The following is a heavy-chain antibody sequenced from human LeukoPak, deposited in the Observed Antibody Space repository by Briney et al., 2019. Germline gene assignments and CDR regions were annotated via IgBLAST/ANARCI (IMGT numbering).Heavy chain of an antibody. V-gene: IGHV3-30-3*01. J-gene: IGHJ4*02. Sequence: GGSLRLSCAASGFTFSSYAMHWVRQAPGKGLEWVAVISYDGSNKYYADSVKGRFTISRDNSKNTLYLQMNGLRAEDTAVYYCARGARRWLVSRIGPFDYWGQGTLVTVSS. D-gene: IGHD6-19*01. CDR3: ARGARRWLVSRIGPFDY. CDR2: ISYDGSNK. CDR1: GFTFSSYA.